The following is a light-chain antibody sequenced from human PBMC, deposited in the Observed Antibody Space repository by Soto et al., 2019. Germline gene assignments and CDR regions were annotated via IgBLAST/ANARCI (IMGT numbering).Light chain of an antibody. J-gene: IGKJ3*01. CDR1: QGISNY. CDR3: QKYSSVPR. V-gene: IGKV1-27*01. CDR2: AAS. Sequence: DIPMTQSPSSLSASVGDRVTITCRASQGISNYIAWYQQKPGKAPKLLIYAASTLQSGVPSRFSGSGSGTDFTLTINSLQPEDVATYSCQKYSSVPRFGPGTKVDIK.